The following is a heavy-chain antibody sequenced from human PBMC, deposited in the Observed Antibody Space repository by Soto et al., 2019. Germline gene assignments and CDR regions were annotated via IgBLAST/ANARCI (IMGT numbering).Heavy chain of an antibody. V-gene: IGHV3-30-3*01. J-gene: IGHJ4*02. D-gene: IGHD3-10*01. Sequence: PGGSLRLSCAASGFTFSSYAMHWVRQAPGKGLEWVAVISYDGSNKYYADSVKGRFTISRDNAKNSLYLQMNSLRAEDTAVYSCARVKGSYAIDYWGQGTLVTVSS. CDR3: ARVKGSYAIDY. CDR2: ISYDGSNK. CDR1: GFTFSSYA.